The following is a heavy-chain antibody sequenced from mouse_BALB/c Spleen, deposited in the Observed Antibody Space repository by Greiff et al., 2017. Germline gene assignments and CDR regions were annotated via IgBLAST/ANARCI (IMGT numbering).Heavy chain of an antibody. CDR2: INPSTGYT. CDR1: GYTFTSYW. J-gene: IGHJ1*01. Sequence: QVQLQQSGAELAKPGASVKMSCKASGYTFTSYWMHWVKQRPGQGLEWIGYINPSTGYTEYNQKFKDKATLTADKSSSTAYMQLSSLTSEDSAVYYCARYGSSYFDVWGAGTTVTVSS. CDR3: ARYGSSYFDV. D-gene: IGHD1-1*01. V-gene: IGHV1-7*01.